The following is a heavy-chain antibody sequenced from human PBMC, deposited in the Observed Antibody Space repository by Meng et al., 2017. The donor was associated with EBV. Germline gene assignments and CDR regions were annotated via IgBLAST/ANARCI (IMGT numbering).Heavy chain of an antibody. CDR1: GGTFRSDA. D-gene: IGHD3-10*01. CDR2: LIPMSGAP. CDR3: ASESGRGFTPDY. V-gene: IGHV1-69*01. Sequence: QGRWQESGVGVQKPGSSVKVSCRTSGGTFRSDAVSWVRQAPGQGLEWMGGLIPMSGAPHYAQKFQDRVTIIADESTSTHSMELNNLRFEDTAMYYCASESGRGFTPDYWGQGTLVTVSS. J-gene: IGHJ4*02.